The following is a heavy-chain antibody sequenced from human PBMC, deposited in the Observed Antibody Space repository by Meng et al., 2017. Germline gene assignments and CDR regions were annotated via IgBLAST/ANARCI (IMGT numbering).Heavy chain of an antibody. CDR3: ARLQRIYYFDY. V-gene: IGHV1-46*01. D-gene: IGHD2-15*01. Sequence: VQLVQSGAEVKKPGAAVKVSCKASGYTFTSYYMHWVRQAPGQGLEWMGIINPSGGSTSYAQKFQGRVTMTRDTSTSTVYMELSSLRSEDTAVYYCARLQRIYYFDYWGQGTLVTVSS. J-gene: IGHJ4*02. CDR2: INPSGGST. CDR1: GYTFTSYY.